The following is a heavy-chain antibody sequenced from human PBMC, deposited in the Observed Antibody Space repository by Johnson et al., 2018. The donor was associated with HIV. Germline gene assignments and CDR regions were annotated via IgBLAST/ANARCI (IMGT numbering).Heavy chain of an antibody. CDR1: GFTFSSYG. V-gene: IGHV3-33*06. CDR3: AKAFSRSRSDAFDM. Sequence: VQLVESGGGVVQPGRSLRLSCAASGFTFSSYGMHWVRQAPGKGLEWVAVIWYDGSNKYYADSVKGRFTISRDNSKNTLYLQMNSLRAEDTAVYYCAKAFSRSRSDAFDMWGQGTMVTVSS. D-gene: IGHD6-13*01. CDR2: IWYDGSNK. J-gene: IGHJ3*02.